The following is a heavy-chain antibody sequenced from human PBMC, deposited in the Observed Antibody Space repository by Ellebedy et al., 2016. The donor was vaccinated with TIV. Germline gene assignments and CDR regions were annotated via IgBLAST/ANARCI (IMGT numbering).Heavy chain of an antibody. V-gene: IGHV3-9*01. Sequence: SLKISCAASGFTFDDYAMHWVRQAPGKGLEWVSGISWNSGSIGYAESVKGRFTISRDNAKNSLYLQMNSLRAEDTALYYCAKGAAAGTPGGSSRWYFDLWGRGTLVTVSS. CDR1: GFTFDDYA. J-gene: IGHJ2*01. CDR2: ISWNSGSI. D-gene: IGHD6-13*01. CDR3: AKGAAAGTPGGSSRWYFDL.